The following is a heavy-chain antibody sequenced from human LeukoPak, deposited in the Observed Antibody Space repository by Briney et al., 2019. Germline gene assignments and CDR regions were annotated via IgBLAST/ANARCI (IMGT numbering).Heavy chain of an antibody. J-gene: IGHJ6*02. CDR3: ARGTYGMDA. V-gene: IGHV4-4*07. CDR2: IYSNGGT. Sequence: SETLSLTCTVSGGSISNYYWSWIRQPAGEGLEWIGRIYSNGGTDYNPSLKSRVTMSVDTSKNQFSLKLSSVTAADTAIYYCARGTYGMDAWGQGTTVIVSS. CDR1: GGSISNYY.